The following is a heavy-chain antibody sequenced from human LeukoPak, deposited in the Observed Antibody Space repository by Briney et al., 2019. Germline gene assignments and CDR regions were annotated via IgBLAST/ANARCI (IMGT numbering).Heavy chain of an antibody. CDR2: INPNSGGT. J-gene: IGHJ5*02. D-gene: IGHD1-7*01. Sequence: VASVKVSCKASGYTFTGYYMHWVRQAPGQGLEWMGWINPNSGGTNYAQKFQGRVTMTRDTSISTAYMELSRLRSDDAAVYYCARVRVTGTTIPLNWFDPWGQGTLVTVSS. V-gene: IGHV1-2*02. CDR3: ARVRVTGTTIPLNWFDP. CDR1: GYTFTGYY.